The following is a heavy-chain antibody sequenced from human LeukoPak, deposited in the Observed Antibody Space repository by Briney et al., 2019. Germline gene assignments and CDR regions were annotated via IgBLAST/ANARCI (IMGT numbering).Heavy chain of an antibody. Sequence: GGSLRLSCAASGFTFSSYAMSWVRQAPGKGLEWVSAMRGSGGSTYYADSVKGRFTISRDNSKNTLYLQMNSLRAEDTAVYYCAKGPTIFGVVIIRSPYYFDYWGQGTLVTVSS. CDR1: GFTFSSYA. D-gene: IGHD3-3*01. CDR2: MRGSGGST. CDR3: AKGPTIFGVVIIRSPYYFDY. J-gene: IGHJ4*02. V-gene: IGHV3-23*01.